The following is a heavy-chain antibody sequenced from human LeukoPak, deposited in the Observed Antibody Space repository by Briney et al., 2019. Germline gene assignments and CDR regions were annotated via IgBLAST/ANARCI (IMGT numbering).Heavy chain of an antibody. Sequence: SETLSLTCTVSGGSISSYYWSWIRQPPGKGLEWIGYIYYSGSTNYNPSLKSRVTISVDTSKNQFSLKLSSVTAADTAVYYCAXSPYYDFWSGXLXXXDXXGQXXXXXV. CDR1: GGSISSYY. CDR3: AXSPYYDFWSGXLXXXDX. CDR2: IYYSGST. J-gene: IGHJ4*02. D-gene: IGHD3-3*01. V-gene: IGHV4-59*01.